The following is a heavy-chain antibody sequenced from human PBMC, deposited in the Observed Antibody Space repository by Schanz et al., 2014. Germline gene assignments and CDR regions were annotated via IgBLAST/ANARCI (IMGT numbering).Heavy chain of an antibody. CDR2: IMPLRGIG. CDR3: TRLRRADPNGFDV. CDR1: GGTFSSDT. J-gene: IGHJ6*02. V-gene: IGHV1-69*02. Sequence: QVHLVQSGAEVKKPGSSVKVSCKASGGTFSSDTFSWVRQAPGQGLEWLGRIMPLRGIGNNAWKFQDRLTITADKSMNITYMELSSLGTEDTAVYYCTRLRRADPNGFDVWGQGTTVTVSS. D-gene: IGHD6-19*01.